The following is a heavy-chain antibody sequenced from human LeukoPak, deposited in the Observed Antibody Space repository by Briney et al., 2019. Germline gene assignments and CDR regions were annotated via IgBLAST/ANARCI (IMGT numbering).Heavy chain of an antibody. CDR1: GFTFSSYD. CDR3: ARDASYDSSGYYYAGAFDI. J-gene: IGHJ3*02. D-gene: IGHD3-22*01. V-gene: IGHV3-13*01. Sequence: PGGSLRLSCAASGFTFSSYDMHWVRQATGKGLEWVSTIGAAGDTYYPASVKGRFTISRENAKNSLYLQMNSLRDGDTAVYYCARDASYDSSGYYYAGAFDIWGQGTMVTVSS. CDR2: IGAAGDT.